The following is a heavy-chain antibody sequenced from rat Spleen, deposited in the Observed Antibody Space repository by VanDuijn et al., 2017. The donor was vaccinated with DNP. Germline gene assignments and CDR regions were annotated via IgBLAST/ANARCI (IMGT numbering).Heavy chain of an antibody. D-gene: IGHD1-9*01. CDR2: ISYDGSST. V-gene: IGHV5-7*01. CDR1: GFTFSDYN. Sequence: EVQLVESGGGLVQPGRSLKLSCAASGFTFSDYNMAWVRQAPKKGLEWVATISYDGSSTYYRDSVKGRFTISRDNAKSTLYLQMDSLRSEDTATYYCANTYNGYNYSWGQGVMVTVSS. J-gene: IGHJ2*01. CDR3: ANTYNGYNYS.